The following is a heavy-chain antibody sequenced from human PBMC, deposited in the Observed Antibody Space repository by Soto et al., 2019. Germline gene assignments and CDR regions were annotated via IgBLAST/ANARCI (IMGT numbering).Heavy chain of an antibody. D-gene: IGHD1-26*01. Sequence: QVQLVQSGAEVKEPGSSVKVSCKASGGTFSSYAISWVRQAPGQGLEWMGGIIPIFGTASYAQKFQGRVTITADETTSTAYMELNSLRSEDTVVYYCTRVWELTSDYWGQGTLVTVSS. CDR2: IIPIFGTA. J-gene: IGHJ4*02. CDR3: TRVWELTSDY. V-gene: IGHV1-69*12. CDR1: GGTFSSYA.